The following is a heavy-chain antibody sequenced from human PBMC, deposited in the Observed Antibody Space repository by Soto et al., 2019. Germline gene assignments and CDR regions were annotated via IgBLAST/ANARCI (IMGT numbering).Heavy chain of an antibody. V-gene: IGHV3-30*18. J-gene: IGHJ4*02. CDR3: ANTGIAAAGTPYYFDY. CDR2: ISYDGSNK. Sequence: GGSLRLSCAASGFTFSSYGMHWVRQAPGKGLEWVAVISYDGSNKYYADSVKGRFTISRDNSKNTLYLQMNSLRAEDTAVYYCANTGIAAAGTPYYFDYWGQGTLVTVSS. D-gene: IGHD6-13*01. CDR1: GFTFSSYG.